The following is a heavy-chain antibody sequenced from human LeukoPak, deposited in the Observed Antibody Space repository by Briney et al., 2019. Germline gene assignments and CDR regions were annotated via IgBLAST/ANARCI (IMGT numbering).Heavy chain of an antibody. V-gene: IGHV3-30*04. CDR2: ISYDGSNK. D-gene: IGHD1-26*01. Sequence: PGRSLRLSCAASGFTFSSYAMHWVRQAPGKGLEWVAVISYDGSNKYHADSVKGRFTISRDNSKNTLYLQMSSLRAGDTAVYYCARWASGFIVGATTGFYYFDYWGQGTLVTVSS. J-gene: IGHJ4*02. CDR1: GFTFSSYA. CDR3: ARWASGFIVGATTGFYYFDY.